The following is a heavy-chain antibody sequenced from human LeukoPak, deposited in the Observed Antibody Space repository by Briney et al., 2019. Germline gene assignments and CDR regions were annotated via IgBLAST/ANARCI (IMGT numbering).Heavy chain of an antibody. CDR2: IRYDGSNK. CDR1: GFTFSSYG. V-gene: IGHV3-30*02. D-gene: IGHD3-22*01. CDR3: AKDRGSYYDSSGYKDY. Sequence: PGGSLRLSCAASGFTFSSYGMHWVRQAPGKGLEWVAFIRYDGSNKYYADSVKGRFTISRDNSKNTLYLQMNSLRAEDTAVYYCAKDRGSYYDSSGYKDYWGQGTLVTVSS. J-gene: IGHJ4*02.